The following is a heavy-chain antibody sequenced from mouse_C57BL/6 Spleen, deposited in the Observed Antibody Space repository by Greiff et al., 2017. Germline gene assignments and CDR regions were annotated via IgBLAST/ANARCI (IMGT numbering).Heavy chain of an antibody. D-gene: IGHD2-4*01. J-gene: IGHJ3*01. CDR3: ASFYDYDGTWFAY. CDR2: IDPANGIT. CDR1: GFNIKNTY. V-gene: IGHV14-3*01. Sequence: VQLQQSVAELVRPGASVKLSCTASGFNIKNTYMHWVKQRPEQGLEWIGRIDPANGITKYAPKFQGKATITADTSSNTSYLQLSSLTSEDTAIYYCASFYDYDGTWFAYWGQGTLVTVSA.